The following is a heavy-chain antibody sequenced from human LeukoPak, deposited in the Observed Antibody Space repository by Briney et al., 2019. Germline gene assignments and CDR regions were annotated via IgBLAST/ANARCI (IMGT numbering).Heavy chain of an antibody. D-gene: IGHD2-15*01. CDR1: GGSISSADYY. Sequence: PSETLSLTCTVSGGSISSADYYWTWDRQTPGKGLEWIGYIYYTGSTYYNPSLKRGVDMSVETSKNQFSLKLSSVTAADTAVYYCARDGACSVGSCYHYLDYWGQGILVTVSS. CDR3: ARDGACSVGSCYHYLDY. V-gene: IGHV4-30-4*01. CDR2: IYYTGST. J-gene: IGHJ4*02.